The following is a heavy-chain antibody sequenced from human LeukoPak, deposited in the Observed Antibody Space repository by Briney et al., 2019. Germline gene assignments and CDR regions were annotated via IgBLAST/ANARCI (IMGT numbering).Heavy chain of an antibody. V-gene: IGHV2-26*01. D-gene: IGHD3-22*01. CDR1: GFSLSNARMG. CDR3: ARIPGDYYDSSGYLVDAFDI. CDR2: IFSNDEK. Sequence: ESGPTLVNPTETLTLTWTVSGFSLSNARMGVSWIRQPPGKALEWLAHIFSNDEKSYSTSLKSRLTISKDTSKSQVVLTMTNMDPVDTATYYCARIPGDYYDSSGYLVDAFDIWGQGTMVTVSS. J-gene: IGHJ3*02.